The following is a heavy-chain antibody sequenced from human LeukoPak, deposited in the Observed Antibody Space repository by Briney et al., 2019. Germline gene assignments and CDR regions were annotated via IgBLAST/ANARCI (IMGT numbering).Heavy chain of an antibody. CDR3: AKCRSENIAAAGNH. V-gene: IGHV4-59*01. CDR1: GGSISPYY. Sequence: SETLSLTCTVSGGSISPYYWSWIRQPPGKGLEWIGYIYYSGSTNYNPSLKSRVTISLDTSKNQFSLKLSSVTAADTAVYYCAKCRSENIAAAGNHWGQGTLVSVSS. CDR2: IYYSGST. J-gene: IGHJ4*02. D-gene: IGHD6-13*01.